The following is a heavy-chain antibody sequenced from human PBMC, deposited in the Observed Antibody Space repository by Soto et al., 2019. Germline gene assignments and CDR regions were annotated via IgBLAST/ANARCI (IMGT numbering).Heavy chain of an antibody. CDR1: GGTFSTYA. J-gene: IGHJ6*02. CDR3: ATVNVDTGKIYYYYGMDV. Sequence: QVQVVQSGAEVRKPGSSVKVSCKASGGTFSTYAISWVRQAPGQGLAWMGGIIPIFGTANYAQKFQGRVTITADESTSTAYMELSSLRSEDTAVYYCATVNVDTGKIYYYYGMDVWGQGTTVTVSS. CDR2: IIPIFGTA. D-gene: IGHD5-18*01. V-gene: IGHV1-69*12.